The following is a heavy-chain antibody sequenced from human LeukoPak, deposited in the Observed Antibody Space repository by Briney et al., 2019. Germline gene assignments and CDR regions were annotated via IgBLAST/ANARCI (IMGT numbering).Heavy chain of an antibody. V-gene: IGHV3-66*01. D-gene: IGHD4-17*01. Sequence: GGSLRLSCAASEFSVGSNYMTWVRQAPGKGLEWVSLIYSGGSTYYADSVKGRFTISRDNSKNALYLQMNSLRAEDTAVYYCTSLYGDYLGGEDYFDYWGQGTLVTVSS. CDR2: IYSGGST. CDR3: TSLYGDYLGGEDYFDY. J-gene: IGHJ4*02. CDR1: EFSVGSNY.